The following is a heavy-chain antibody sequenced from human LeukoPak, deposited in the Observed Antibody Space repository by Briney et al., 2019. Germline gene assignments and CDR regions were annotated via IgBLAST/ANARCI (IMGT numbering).Heavy chain of an antibody. CDR2: IYYSGST. J-gene: IGHJ4*02. Sequence: SETLSLTCTVSGGSISSSSYYWGWIRQPPGKGLEWIGSIYYSGSTYYNPSLKSRVTISVDTSKNQFSLKLSSVTAADTAVYYCARHDVRGGSYDYWGQGTLVTVSS. D-gene: IGHD1-26*01. CDR3: ARHDVRGGSYDY. CDR1: GGSISSSSYY. V-gene: IGHV4-39*01.